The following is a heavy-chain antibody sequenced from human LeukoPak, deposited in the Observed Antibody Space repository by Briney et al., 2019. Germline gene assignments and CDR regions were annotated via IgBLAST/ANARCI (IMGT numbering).Heavy chain of an antibody. V-gene: IGHV4-59*08. CDR3: ARHGSGYSSVFDY. Sequence: KPSETLSLTCTVSGGSISNYYWSWIRQPPGKGLEWIGYLYYTGSTNYNPSLKSRVTISVDMSKNQFSLKLRSMTAADTAVYYCARHGSGYSSVFDYWGQGTLVTISS. CDR2: LYYTGST. D-gene: IGHD6-19*01. J-gene: IGHJ4*02. CDR1: GGSISNYY.